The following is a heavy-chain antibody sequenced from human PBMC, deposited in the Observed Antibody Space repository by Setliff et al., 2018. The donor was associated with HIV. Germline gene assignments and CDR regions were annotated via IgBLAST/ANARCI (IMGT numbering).Heavy chain of an antibody. Sequence: PSETLSLTCTVSGGSITSHYWSWIRQPPGKGLECLGYIYYSGTTYYNPSLKSRVTISVDTSKNQFSLNLSSVTAADTAVYYCARSIAGTGFTYYYFMDVWGKGTTVTVS. J-gene: IGHJ6*03. D-gene: IGHD6-13*01. CDR3: ARSIAGTGFTYYYFMDV. V-gene: IGHV4-59*11. CDR2: IYYSGTT. CDR1: GGSITSHY.